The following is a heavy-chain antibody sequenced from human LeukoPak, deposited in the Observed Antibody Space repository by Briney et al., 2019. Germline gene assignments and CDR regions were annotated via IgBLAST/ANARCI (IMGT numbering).Heavy chain of an antibody. J-gene: IGHJ4*02. CDR3: ARPKGYYYDSSGHYFDY. CDR1: GYTFTSYG. CDR2: ISAYNGNT. Sequence: GASVKVSCKASGYTFTSYGISWVRQAPGQGLEWMGWISAYNGNTNYAQKLQGRVTMTTDTSTSTAYMELRSLRSDDTAVYYCARPKGYYYDSSGHYFDYWGQGTLVTVSS. D-gene: IGHD3-22*01. V-gene: IGHV1-18*01.